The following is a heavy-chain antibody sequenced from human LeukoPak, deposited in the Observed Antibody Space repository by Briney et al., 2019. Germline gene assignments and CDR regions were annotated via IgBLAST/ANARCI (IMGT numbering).Heavy chain of an antibody. Sequence: SETLSLTCAVSGGSISSSNWWSWVRQPPGKGPEWIGEIYHSGSTNYNPSLKSRVTISVDKSKNQFSLKLSSVTAADTAVYYCARRSCGSGSYLFDYWGQGTLVTVSS. D-gene: IGHD3-10*01. CDR1: GGSISSSNW. J-gene: IGHJ4*02. V-gene: IGHV4-4*02. CDR3: ARRSCGSGSYLFDY. CDR2: IYHSGST.